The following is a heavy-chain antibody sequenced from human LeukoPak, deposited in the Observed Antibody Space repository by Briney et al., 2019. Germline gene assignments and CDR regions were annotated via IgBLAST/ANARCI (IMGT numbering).Heavy chain of an antibody. Sequence: GGSLRLSCAASGFTFSSYGMHWVRQAPGKGLEWVAFIRYDGSNKYYADSVKGRFTISRDNSKNTLYLQMNSLRAEDTAVYYCARDPRDGSSEYYFDYWGQGTLVTVSS. V-gene: IGHV3-30*02. CDR3: ARDPRDGSSEYYFDY. J-gene: IGHJ4*02. D-gene: IGHD1-26*01. CDR1: GFTFSSYG. CDR2: IRYDGSNK.